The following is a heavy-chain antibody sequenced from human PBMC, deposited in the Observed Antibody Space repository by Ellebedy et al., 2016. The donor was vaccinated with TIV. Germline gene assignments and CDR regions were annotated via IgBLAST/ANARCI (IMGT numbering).Heavy chain of an antibody. CDR1: GGFFSGYY. CDR3: ARKRGRGAAVPRGRPFDF. Sequence: MPSETLSLTCAVSGGFFSGYYWSWIRQPPGKGLEYIGEINPSGDTKYNPSLKSRVTMSVDTSKNQFSLKLASVTAADTAVYFCARKRGRGAAVPRGRPFDFWGQGTLVTVSS. CDR2: INPSGDT. V-gene: IGHV4-34*01. J-gene: IGHJ4*02. D-gene: IGHD3-10*01.